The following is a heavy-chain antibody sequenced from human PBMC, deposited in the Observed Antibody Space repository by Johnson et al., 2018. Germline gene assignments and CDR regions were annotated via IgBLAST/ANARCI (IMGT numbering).Heavy chain of an antibody. CDR3: ARTYYYDSSDAFDI. CDR1: GFTFSSYG. Sequence: VQLVESGGGVVQPGRSLRLSCAASGFTFSSYGMHWVRQAPGKGLEWVAVISYDGSNKYYADSVKGRFTISRDNSKNTLYLQMNSLRAEDTAVYYCARTYYYDSSDAFDIWGQWTMVTVSS. J-gene: IGHJ3*02. D-gene: IGHD3-22*01. V-gene: IGHV3-30*03. CDR2: ISYDGSNK.